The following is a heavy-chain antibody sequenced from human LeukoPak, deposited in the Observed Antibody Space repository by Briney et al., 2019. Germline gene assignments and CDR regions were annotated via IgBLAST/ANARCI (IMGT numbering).Heavy chain of an antibody. Sequence: GASVKVSCKASGYTFTAYYIHWVRQAPGHGLEWMGWINPKTLGTNYAQKFRGRVTLTRDTSITTVYMELSRLRSDDTAVYYCARTNYYGSGSRDYWGQGTLVTVSS. D-gene: IGHD3-10*01. CDR2: INPKTLGT. J-gene: IGHJ4*02. CDR3: ARTNYYGSGSRDY. V-gene: IGHV1-2*02. CDR1: GYTFTAYY.